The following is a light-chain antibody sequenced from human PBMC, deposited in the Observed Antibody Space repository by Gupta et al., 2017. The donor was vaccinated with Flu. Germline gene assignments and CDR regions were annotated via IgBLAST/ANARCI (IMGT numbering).Light chain of an antibody. Sequence: LGERATINCRSSQSLLFNSNSRNYLAWYQKKPGQPPKLLIYWAYTRESGVPDRFNGSGSGTDFTLTISSLQAEDVAVYYCQQYYATLALTFGGGTKVEIK. CDR1: QSLLFNSNSRNY. CDR2: WAY. J-gene: IGKJ4*01. CDR3: QQYYATLALT. V-gene: IGKV4-1*01.